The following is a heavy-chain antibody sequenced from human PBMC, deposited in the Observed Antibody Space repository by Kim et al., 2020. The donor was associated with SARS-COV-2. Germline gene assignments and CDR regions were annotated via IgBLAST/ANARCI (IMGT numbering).Heavy chain of an antibody. CDR3: TTAPTYYYDSSGYSIDY. J-gene: IGHJ4*02. D-gene: IGHD3-22*01. Sequence: VKGRFTISRDDSKNTLYLQMNSLKTEDTAVYYCTTAPTYYYDSSGYSIDYWGQGTLVTVSS. V-gene: IGHV3-15*01.